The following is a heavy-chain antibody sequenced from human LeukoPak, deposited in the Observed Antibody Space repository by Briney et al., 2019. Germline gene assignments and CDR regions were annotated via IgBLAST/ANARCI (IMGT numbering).Heavy chain of an antibody. V-gene: IGHV3-30*18. D-gene: IGHD4-17*01. Sequence: PGGTLRLSCAASGFTFSSYGMHWVRQAPGKGLEWGAVISYDGSNKYYADSVKGRFTISRDNSKNTLYLQMNSLRAEDTAVYYCAKDPRMTTVTKGDYWGQGTLVTVSS. CDR2: ISYDGSNK. J-gene: IGHJ4*02. CDR3: AKDPRMTTVTKGDY. CDR1: GFTFSSYG.